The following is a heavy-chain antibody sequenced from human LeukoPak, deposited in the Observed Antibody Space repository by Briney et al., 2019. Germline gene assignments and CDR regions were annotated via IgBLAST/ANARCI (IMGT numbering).Heavy chain of an antibody. CDR3: ARGSLRFLEWLPPFDP. V-gene: IGHV4-34*01. Sequence: PSETLSLTCAVYGGSFSGYYWSWIRQPPGKGLEWIGEINHSGSTNYNPSLKSRVTISVDTSKNQFSLKLSSVTAADTAVCYCARGSLRFLEWLPPFDPWGQGTLVTVSS. CDR1: GGSFSGYY. J-gene: IGHJ5*02. D-gene: IGHD3-3*01. CDR2: INHSGST.